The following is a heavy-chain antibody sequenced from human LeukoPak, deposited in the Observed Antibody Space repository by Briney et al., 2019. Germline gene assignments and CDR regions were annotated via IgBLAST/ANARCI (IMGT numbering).Heavy chain of an antibody. D-gene: IGHD2-2*02. V-gene: IGHV4-30-4*08. Sequence: SQTLSLTCTVSGGSISSGDYYWSWIRQPPGKGLEWIGYIYYSGSTYYNPSLKSRVTISVDTSKNQFSLKLSSVTAADTAVYYCARAVWEYCSSTSCYTHFDYWGQGTLVTVSS. CDR2: IYYSGST. CDR1: GGSISSGDYY. CDR3: ARAVWEYCSSTSCYTHFDY. J-gene: IGHJ4*02.